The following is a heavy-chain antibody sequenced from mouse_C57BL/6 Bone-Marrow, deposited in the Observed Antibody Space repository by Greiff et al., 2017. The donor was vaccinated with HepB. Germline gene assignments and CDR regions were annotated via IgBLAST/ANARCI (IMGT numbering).Heavy chain of an antibody. V-gene: IGHV5-6*01. CDR2: ISSGGSYT. CDR1: GFTFTSYG. Sequence: EVQLLQSGADLVKPGGSLKFSCAASGFTFTSYGMSWVRQTPDKRLEWVATISSGGSYTYYPDSVKGRFTFSRDKAKNTLYLQMRSLKSEDTAMYYCARRYGNPFAYGGRGTRVTVSA. CDR3: ARRYGNPFAY. J-gene: IGHJ3*01. D-gene: IGHD2-10*02.